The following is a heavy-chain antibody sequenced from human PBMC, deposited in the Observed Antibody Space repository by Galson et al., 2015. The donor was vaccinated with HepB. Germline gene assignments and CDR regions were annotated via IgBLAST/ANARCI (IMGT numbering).Heavy chain of an antibody. CDR3: VPSGDSSGWYAY. J-gene: IGHJ4*02. V-gene: IGHV3-7*03. D-gene: IGHD6-19*01. CDR1: GFTFSSYW. CDR2: IKQDGSEK. Sequence: SLRLSCAASGFTFSSYWMSWVRQAPGKGLEWVANIKQDGSEKYYVDSVKGRFTISRDNAKNSLYLQMNSLRAEDTAVYYCVPSGDSSGWYAYWGQGTLVTVSS.